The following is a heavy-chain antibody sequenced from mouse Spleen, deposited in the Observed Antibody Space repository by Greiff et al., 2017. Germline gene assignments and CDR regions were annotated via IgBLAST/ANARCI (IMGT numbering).Heavy chain of an antibody. CDR2: ISDGGSYT. V-gene: IGHV5-4*01. J-gene: IGHJ2*01. D-gene: IGHD2-3*01. CDR1: GFTFSSYA. CDR3: ARESDDGYYYY. Sequence: DVMLVESGGGLVKPGGSLKLSCAASGFTFSSYAMSWVRQTPEKRLEWVATISDGGSYTYYPDNVKGRFTISRDNAKNNLYLQMSHLKSEDTAMYYCARESDDGYYYYWGQGTTLTVSS.